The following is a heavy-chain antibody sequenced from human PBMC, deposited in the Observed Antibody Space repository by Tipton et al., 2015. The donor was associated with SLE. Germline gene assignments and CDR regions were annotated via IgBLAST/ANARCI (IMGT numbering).Heavy chain of an antibody. CDR2: INHSGST. CDR1: GGSFSGYY. CDR3: ARGGLRSSFDY. Sequence: TLSLTCAVYGGSFSGYYWSWIRQPPGKGLEWIGEINHSGSTNYNPSLKSRVTISVDTSKNQFSLKVSSVTAADTAVYYCARGGLRSSFDYWGQGTLVTVSS. D-gene: IGHD4-17*01. V-gene: IGHV4-34*01. J-gene: IGHJ4*02.